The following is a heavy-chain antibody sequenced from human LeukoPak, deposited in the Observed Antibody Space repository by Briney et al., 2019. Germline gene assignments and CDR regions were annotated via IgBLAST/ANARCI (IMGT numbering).Heavy chain of an antibody. D-gene: IGHD2-15*01. CDR3: AKGSPQGVVVVATTLYFDY. CDR2: ISGSGGTT. Sequence: GGSLRLSCAASGFIFSSYAMSWVRQAPGKGLEWVSAISGSGGTTYYADSVKGRFTISRDNSKNTLYLQMNSPRAEDTAVYYCAKGSPQGVVVVATTLYFDYWGQGTLVTVSS. CDR1: GFIFSSYA. V-gene: IGHV3-23*01. J-gene: IGHJ4*02.